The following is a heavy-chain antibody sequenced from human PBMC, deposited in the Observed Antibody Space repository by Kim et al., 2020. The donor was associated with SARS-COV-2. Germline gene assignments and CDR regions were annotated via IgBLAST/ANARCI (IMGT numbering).Heavy chain of an antibody. V-gene: IGHV4-39*01. CDR3: ARRAQMVRGVIYYFDY. J-gene: IGHJ4*01. D-gene: IGHD3-10*01. CDR2: IYYSGST. CDR1: GGSISSSSYY. Sequence: SETLSLTCTVSGGSISSSSYYWGWIRQPPGKGLEWIGSIYYSGSTYYNPSLKSRVTISVDTSKNQFSLKLSSVTAADTAVYYCARRAQMVRGVIYYFDY.